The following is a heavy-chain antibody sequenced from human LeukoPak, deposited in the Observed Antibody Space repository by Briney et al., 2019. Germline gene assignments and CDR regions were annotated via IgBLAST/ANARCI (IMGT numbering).Heavy chain of an antibody. V-gene: IGHV1-8*01. CDR1: GYTFTGYD. J-gene: IGHJ4*02. CDR2: MNSNSGDT. CDR3: ARGEYSSSWYPFDY. Sequence: ASVKVSCKTSGYTFTGYDIHWVRQAPAQGVEWMGWMNSNSGDTHFAQKFQGRLTMTRNTSISTAFMELSSLRSEDTDVYYCARGEYSSSWYPFDYWGQGSLVTVSS. D-gene: IGHD6-13*01.